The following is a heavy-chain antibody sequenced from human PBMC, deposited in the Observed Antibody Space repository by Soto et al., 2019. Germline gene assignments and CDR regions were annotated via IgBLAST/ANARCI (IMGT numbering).Heavy chain of an antibody. D-gene: IGHD3-22*01. CDR3: ARWGYFDSSNYLAY. J-gene: IGHJ4*02. CDR2: INPGNGNT. Sequence: QVQLVQSGAEVKKPGASVKVSCKASGYTFTSYGINWVRQAPGRGLEWMGWINPGNGNTKYSQQFQGRVIIDRDKSASTAYMELSSLRSEDTAVYYCARWGYFDSSNYLAYWGLGTLVTVSS. CDR1: GYTFTSYG. V-gene: IGHV1-3*01.